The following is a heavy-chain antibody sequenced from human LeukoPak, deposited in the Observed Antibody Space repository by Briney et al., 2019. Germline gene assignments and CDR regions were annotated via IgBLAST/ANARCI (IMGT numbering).Heavy chain of an antibody. D-gene: IGHD6-6*01. CDR2: IRYDGSTK. Sequence: GGSLRLSCAASGFTFSSYGVHWVHQAPGKGLEWVAYIRYDGSTKYYADSVKGRFTISRDNSKNTVFLQMNSLRDEDTAVYYCAKDRTAARLGEGFDIWGLGTMVTVSS. J-gene: IGHJ3*02. CDR3: AKDRTAARLGEGFDI. CDR1: GFTFSSYG. V-gene: IGHV3-30*02.